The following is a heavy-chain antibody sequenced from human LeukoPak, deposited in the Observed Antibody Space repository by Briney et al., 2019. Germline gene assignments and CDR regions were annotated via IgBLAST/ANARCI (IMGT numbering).Heavy chain of an antibody. CDR3: ARDQGVGGPDYDAFDI. CDR2: IIPIFGTA. CDR1: GGTFSSYA. D-gene: IGHD1-26*01. Sequence: ASVKVSCEASGGTFSSYAISWVRQAPGQGLEWMGGIIPIFGTANYAQKFQGRVTITADESTSTAYMELSSLRSEDTAVYYCARDQGVGGPDYDAFDIWGQGTMVTVSS. V-gene: IGHV1-69*01. J-gene: IGHJ3*02.